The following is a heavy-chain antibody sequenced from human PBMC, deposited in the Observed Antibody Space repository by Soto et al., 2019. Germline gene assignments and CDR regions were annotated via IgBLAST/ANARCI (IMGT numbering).Heavy chain of an antibody. CDR2: ISGSGEST. CDR1: GFTFSSFA. V-gene: IGHV3-23*01. Sequence: ALRLSCASSGFTFSSFAMSCVRQAPGKGLEWVSSISGSGESTYYADSVKGRLSISRDNSKNTLYLQMNSLRAEDTAVYYCAKRREGGYYIFDYWGQGTPVTVSS. J-gene: IGHJ4*02. CDR3: AKRREGGYYIFDY. D-gene: IGHD3-10*01.